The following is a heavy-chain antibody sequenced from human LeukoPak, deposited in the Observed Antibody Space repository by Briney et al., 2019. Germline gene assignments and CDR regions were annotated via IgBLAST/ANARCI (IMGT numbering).Heavy chain of an antibody. CDR2: DYHSGGT. CDR1: SGFFSSGSYS. J-gene: IGHJ4*02. D-gene: IGHD3-10*01. CDR3: ARCYGSGTRNPDFDC. Sequence: SQTLSLTCAVSSGFFSSGSYSWSRLRQPAGRGLDWVECDYHSGGTYYNPSVKTPVTISIDRSKNQLSLKMSTVSAADTAVYYCARCYGSGTRNPDFDCWGQGALVTVSS. V-gene: IGHV4-30-2*01.